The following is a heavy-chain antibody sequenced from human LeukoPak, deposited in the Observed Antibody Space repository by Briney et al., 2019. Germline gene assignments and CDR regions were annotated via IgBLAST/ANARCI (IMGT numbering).Heavy chain of an antibody. CDR1: GFTFSSYA. D-gene: IGHD6-19*01. Sequence: PGGSLRLSCAASGFTFSSYAMSWVRQAPGKGLEWVSYISSSSSYTNYADSVKGRFTISRDNAKNSLYLQMNSLRAEDTAVYYWARGGIAGAGNDNSLDYLGQGTLVTVSS. CDR3: ARGGIAGAGNDNSLDY. J-gene: IGHJ4*02. CDR2: ISSSSSYT. V-gene: IGHV3-21*05.